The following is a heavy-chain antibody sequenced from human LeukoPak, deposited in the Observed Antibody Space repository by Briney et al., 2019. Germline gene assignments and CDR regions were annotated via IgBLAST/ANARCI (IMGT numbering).Heavy chain of an antibody. J-gene: IGHJ4*02. CDR3: ARDGLSYGSVKYFDY. V-gene: IGHV3-23*01. CDR2: ISASGGST. CDR1: GFTFSSYA. D-gene: IGHD3-10*01. Sequence: GGSLRLSCAASGFTFSSYAMSWVRQAPGKGLEWVSAISASGGSTYYADSVKGRFTISRDNAKNSLYLQMNSLRDEDTAVYYCARDGLSYGSVKYFDYWGQGTLVTVSS.